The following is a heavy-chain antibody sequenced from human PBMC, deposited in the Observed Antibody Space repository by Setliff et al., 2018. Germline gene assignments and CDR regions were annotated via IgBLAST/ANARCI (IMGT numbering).Heavy chain of an antibody. CDR2: IYYSGTT. V-gene: IGHV4-61*01. Sequence: KTSETLSLTCTASGGSIGVTNYYWGWIRQPPGKGLEWIGNIYYSGTTNYNPSLKSRVTISADTSKNQFSLRLTSVTAADTAIYYCARDRTYYASGTYTRWFDYWGQGTLVTVSS. D-gene: IGHD3-10*01. J-gene: IGHJ4*02. CDR3: ARDRTYYASGTYTRWFDY. CDR1: GGSIGVTNYY.